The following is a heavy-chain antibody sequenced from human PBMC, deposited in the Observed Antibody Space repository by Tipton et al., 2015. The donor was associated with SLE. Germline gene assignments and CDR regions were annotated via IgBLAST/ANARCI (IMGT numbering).Heavy chain of an antibody. CDR2: IYTSGST. Sequence: TLSLTGTVSGGSISSGSYYWRWIRQPAGKGLEWIGRIYTSGSTNYNPSLKSRVTISVDTSKNQFSLKLSSVTAADTAVYYCAREIGSWGQGTLVTVSS. CDR3: AREIGS. CDR1: GGSISSGSYY. J-gene: IGHJ5*02. V-gene: IGHV4-61*02.